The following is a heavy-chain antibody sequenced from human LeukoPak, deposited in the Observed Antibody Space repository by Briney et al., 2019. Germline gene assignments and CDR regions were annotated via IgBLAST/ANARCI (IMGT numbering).Heavy chain of an antibody. CDR1: GFTFSSYG. CDR2: ISYDGSNK. D-gene: IGHD1-1*01. J-gene: IGHJ4*02. V-gene: IGHV3-30*18. Sequence: GGSLRLSCAASGFTFSSYGMHWVRQAPGKGLEWVAVISYDGSNKYYADSVKGRFTISRDNPKNTLYLQMNSLRAEDTAVYYCAKVALWGTTTQYYFDYWGQGTLVTVSS. CDR3: AKVALWGTTTQYYFDY.